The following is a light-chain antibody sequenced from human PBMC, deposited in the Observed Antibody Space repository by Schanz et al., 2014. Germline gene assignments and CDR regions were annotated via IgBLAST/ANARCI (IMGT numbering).Light chain of an antibody. CDR2: DVS. J-gene: IGLJ1*01. Sequence: QSALTQPASVSGSSGQSITISCTGTSSDVGAYNYVSWYQQPPGKAPKLIIYDVSNRPSGVSGRFSGSKSGNTASLTISGLQAEDEADYYCCSYAGSSSPYVFGTGTKLTVL. V-gene: IGLV2-14*01. CDR3: CSYAGSSSPYV. CDR1: SSDVGAYNY.